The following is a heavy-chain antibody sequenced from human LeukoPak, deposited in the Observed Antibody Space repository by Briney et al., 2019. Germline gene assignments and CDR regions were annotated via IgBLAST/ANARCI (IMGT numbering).Heavy chain of an antibody. CDR3: ARGTFYYYDSSGYYLFDY. CDR1: GGSFSGYY. Sequence: SETLSLTCAVYGGSFSGYYWSWIRQPPGKGLEWMGEIYYSGSSNYNPSLKSRVTISVDTSKNQFSLNLSSVTAADTAVYYCARGTFYYYDSSGYYLFDYWGQGTLVTVSS. V-gene: IGHV4-34*01. J-gene: IGHJ4*02. CDR2: IYYSGSS. D-gene: IGHD3-22*01.